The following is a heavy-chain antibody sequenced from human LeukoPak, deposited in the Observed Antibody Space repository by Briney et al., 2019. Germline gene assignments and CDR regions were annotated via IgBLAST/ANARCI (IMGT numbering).Heavy chain of an antibody. V-gene: IGHV4-4*07. Sequence: SETLSLTCPVSGGSISSYYWSWIRQPAGKGLEWIGRIHTSGSTNYNPSLKSRVTMSVDTSKNQFSLKLTSVTAADTAVYYCARDRYGSGSYYKSWFDPWGQGTLVTVSS. CDR3: ARDRYGSGSYYKSWFDP. D-gene: IGHD3-10*01. CDR2: IHTSGST. CDR1: GGSISSYY. J-gene: IGHJ5*02.